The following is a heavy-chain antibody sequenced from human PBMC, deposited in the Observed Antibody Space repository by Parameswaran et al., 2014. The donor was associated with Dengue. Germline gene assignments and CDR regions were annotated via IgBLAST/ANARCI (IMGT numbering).Heavy chain of an antibody. CDR2: IYPGDSDT. D-gene: IGHD2-15*01. CDR3: ARHQGRSAAHVDY. Sequence: VRQMPGKGLEWMGIIYPGDSDTRYSPSFQGQVTISADKSISTAYLQWSSLKASDTAMYYCARHQGRSAAHVDYWGQGTLDTVSS. V-gene: IGHV5-51*01. J-gene: IGHJ4*02.